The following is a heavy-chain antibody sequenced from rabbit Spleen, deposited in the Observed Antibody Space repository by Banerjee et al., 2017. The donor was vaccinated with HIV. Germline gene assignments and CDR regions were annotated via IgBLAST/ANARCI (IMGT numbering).Heavy chain of an antibody. V-gene: IGHV1S40*01. J-gene: IGHJ6*01. D-gene: IGHD7-1*01. CDR3: ARDTGGSRFVDHLNL. CDR2: IDSGTTGST. Sequence: QSLEESGGDLVKPGASLTLTCTASGIDFSNYYYMCWVRQAPGKGLEWIACIDSGTTGSTYYASWAKGRFTISKTSSTTVTLQMTSVTAADTATYFCARDTGGSRFVDHLNLWGPGTLVTVS. CDR1: GIDFSNYYY.